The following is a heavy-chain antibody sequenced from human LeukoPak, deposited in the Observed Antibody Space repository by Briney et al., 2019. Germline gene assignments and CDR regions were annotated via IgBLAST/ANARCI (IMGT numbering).Heavy chain of an antibody. V-gene: IGHV3-30*03. CDR3: ARDAQWLADFDY. J-gene: IGHJ4*02. CDR2: ISYDGSNK. CDR1: GFTFSSYW. Sequence: GGSLRLSCAASGFTFSSYWMSWVRQAPGKGLEWVAVISYDGSNKYYADSVKGRFTISRDNSKNTLYLQMNSLRAEDTAVYYCARDAQWLADFDYWGQGTLVTVSS. D-gene: IGHD6-19*01.